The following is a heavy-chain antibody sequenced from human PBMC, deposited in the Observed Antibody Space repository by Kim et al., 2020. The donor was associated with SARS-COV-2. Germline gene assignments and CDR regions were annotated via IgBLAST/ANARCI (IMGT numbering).Heavy chain of an antibody. CDR1: GFTFSSYG. D-gene: IGHD3-22*01. V-gene: IGHV3-30*18. CDR2: ISYDGSNK. Sequence: GGSLRLSCAASGFTFSSYGMHWVRQAPGKGLEWVAVISYDGSNKYYADSVKGRFTISRDNSKNTLYLQMNSLRAEDTAVYYCAKGDERCYDSSGYYPCAGYFDYWGQGTLVTVSS. J-gene: IGHJ4*02. CDR3: AKGDERCYDSSGYYPCAGYFDY.